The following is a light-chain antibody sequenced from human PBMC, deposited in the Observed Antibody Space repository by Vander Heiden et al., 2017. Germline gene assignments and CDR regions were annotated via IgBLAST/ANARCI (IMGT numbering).Light chain of an antibody. V-gene: IGKV1-39*01. CDR3: QQSYSTPPLT. Sequence: IQMTQSPASLSSSVGERVTISCRASQSISSYLDWYQQKPGKAPKLLIYAASSLPTGVPSRFSGSGSGTDFTLTISSLQPEDFALYYCQQSYSTPPLTFGGGTKVEIK. CDR1: QSISSY. CDR2: AAS. J-gene: IGKJ4*01.